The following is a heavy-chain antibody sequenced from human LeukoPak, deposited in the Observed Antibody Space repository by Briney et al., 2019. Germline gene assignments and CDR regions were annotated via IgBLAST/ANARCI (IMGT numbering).Heavy chain of an antibody. V-gene: IGHV3-23*01. CDR3: AKGKATSAVDWFDP. Sequence: GGSLRLSCAASGFTFSSYAMSWVRQAPGKGLEWVSTITGDGGATIYSDSVQGRLTISRDNSKNMVYLHLNSLRVDDTAVYFCAKGKATSAVDWFDPWGQGTLVTVSS. J-gene: IGHJ5*02. CDR1: GFTFSSYA. D-gene: IGHD6-19*01. CDR2: ITGDGGAT.